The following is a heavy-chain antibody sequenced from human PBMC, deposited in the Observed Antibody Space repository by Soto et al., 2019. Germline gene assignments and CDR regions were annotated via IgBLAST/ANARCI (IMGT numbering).Heavy chain of an antibody. CDR2: INASRGST. D-gene: IGHD5-12*01. V-gene: IGHV1-46*01. J-gene: IGHJ5*02. Sequence: ASVKGSFKASAYTVSNYYIQWLRQAPGQGLEWMGIINASRGSTSYAQKFQGRVTMTRDTSTSTVYREMSRLRSQDTAGYYCARAGFDPWGQGTLVTVSS. CDR1: AYTVSNYY. CDR3: ARAGFDP.